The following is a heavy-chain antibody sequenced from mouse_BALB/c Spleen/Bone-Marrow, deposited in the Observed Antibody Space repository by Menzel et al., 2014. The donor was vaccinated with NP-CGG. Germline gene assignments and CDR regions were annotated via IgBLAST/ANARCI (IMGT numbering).Heavy chain of an antibody. D-gene: IGHD1-1*01. J-gene: IGHJ1*01. V-gene: IGHV1-5*01. CDR3: TRYFYGGRDWYFDV. CDR2: VYPGNNDT. Sequence: EVKLMESGTVLARPGASVKMSCKASGYTFTSFWMHWVKQRPGQGLEWIGAVYPGNNDTNYNQNFKGKAKLTAVTSTSTAYMEFSSLTNEDSAVYYCTRYFYGGRDWYFDVWGAGTTATVSS. CDR1: GYTFTSFW.